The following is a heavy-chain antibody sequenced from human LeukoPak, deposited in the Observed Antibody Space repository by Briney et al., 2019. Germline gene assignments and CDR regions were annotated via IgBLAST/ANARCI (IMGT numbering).Heavy chain of an antibody. Sequence: GGSLRLSCAASGFTFSSYWMSWVRQAPGKGLEWVANIKKDGSENYYVDSVKGRFTISRDNAKKSLYLQMKSLRAEDTAVYYCARDNSVGDTAWWFDPWGQGTLVTVSS. J-gene: IGHJ5*02. CDR2: IKKDGSEN. D-gene: IGHD1-26*01. V-gene: IGHV3-7*03. CDR1: GFTFSSYW. CDR3: ARDNSVGDTAWWFDP.